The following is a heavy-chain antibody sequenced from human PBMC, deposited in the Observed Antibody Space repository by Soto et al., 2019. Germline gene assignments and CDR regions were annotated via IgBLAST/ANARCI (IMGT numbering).Heavy chain of an antibody. V-gene: IGHV2-5*02. Sequence: QITLKESGPTLVKPTQTLTLTCTFSGFSLSTSGVGVGWIRQPPGKALEWLAVIYWDDDKRYSPSLKSRLTITKDTPKNQVVLTVTNMDPVDTATYHCAYSGVGVWGNGYGCFDYWGQGTLVTVSS. CDR3: AYSGVGVWGNGYGCFDY. CDR1: GFSLSTSGVG. J-gene: IGHJ4*02. D-gene: IGHD5-18*01. CDR2: IYWDDDK.